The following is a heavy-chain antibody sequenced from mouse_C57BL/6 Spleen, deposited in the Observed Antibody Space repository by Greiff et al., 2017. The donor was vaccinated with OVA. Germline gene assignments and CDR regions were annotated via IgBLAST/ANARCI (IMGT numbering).Heavy chain of an antibody. J-gene: IGHJ2*01. CDR1: GYAFSSSW. D-gene: IGHD2-9*01. V-gene: IGHV1-82*01. Sequence: VKVVESGPELVKPGASVKISCKASGYAFSSSWMNWVKQRPGKGLEWIGRIYPGDGDTNYNGKFKGKATLTADKSSSTAYMQLSSLTSEDSAVYFCARRSSYGYDDFDYWGQGTTLTVSA. CDR3: ARRSSYGYDDFDY. CDR2: IYPGDGDT.